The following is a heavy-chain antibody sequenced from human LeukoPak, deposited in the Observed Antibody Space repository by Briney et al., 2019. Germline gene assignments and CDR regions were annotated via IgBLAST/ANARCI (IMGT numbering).Heavy chain of an antibody. J-gene: IGHJ4*02. CDR2: ISSSSSFI. D-gene: IGHD6-19*01. CDR3: ASGGIAVAGTSY. CDR1: GFTFSSYS. Sequence: SGGSLRLSCAASGFTFSSYSMIWVRQAPGKGLEWVSSISSSSSFIYYADSVKGRFTISRGTDANSLYLQMNSLRAGDAAVYYCASGGIAVAGTSYWGQGTLVTVSS. V-gene: IGHV3-21*01.